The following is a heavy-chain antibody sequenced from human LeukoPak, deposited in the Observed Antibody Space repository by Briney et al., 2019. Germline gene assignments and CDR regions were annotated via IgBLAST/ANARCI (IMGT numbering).Heavy chain of an antibody. Sequence: GESLKISSKASGYSFPTNWIGWVRQMPGKGLEWMGIIYPADSDTRYSPSFQGQVTISADKSISTAYLQWSSLKASDTAMYYCARPTGYPYWGQGTLVTVSS. V-gene: IGHV5-51*01. CDR2: IYPADSDT. D-gene: IGHD3-9*01. J-gene: IGHJ4*02. CDR3: ARPTGYPY. CDR1: GYSFPTNW.